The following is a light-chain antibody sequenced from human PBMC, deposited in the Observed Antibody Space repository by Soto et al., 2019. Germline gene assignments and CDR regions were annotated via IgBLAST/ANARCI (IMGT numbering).Light chain of an antibody. J-gene: IGKJ1*01. CDR3: QEYNTWPWT. CDR1: QSVSSY. CDR2: DAS. V-gene: IGKV3-15*01. Sequence: EIVLTQSPATLSLSPGERATLSCRASQSVSSYLAWYQQKPGQAPRLLIYDASTRATGIPARFTGSGSGTEFILTITSLQSEGSAVYYCQEYNTWPWTFGQGTKVDIK.